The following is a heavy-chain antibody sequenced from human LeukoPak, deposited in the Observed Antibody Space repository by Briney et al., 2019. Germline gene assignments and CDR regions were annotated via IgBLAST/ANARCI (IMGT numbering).Heavy chain of an antibody. D-gene: IGHD3-10*01. V-gene: IGHV1-46*01. Sequence: ASVKVSCKASGYTFTSYYMHWVRQAPGQGLEWMGIINPSGGSTSYAQKFQGRVTMTRDTSKNQFSLKLSSVTAADTAVYYCARRHYYGSGSFDYWGQGTLVTVSS. CDR2: INPSGGST. CDR3: ARRHYYGSGSFDY. CDR1: GYTFTSYY. J-gene: IGHJ4*02.